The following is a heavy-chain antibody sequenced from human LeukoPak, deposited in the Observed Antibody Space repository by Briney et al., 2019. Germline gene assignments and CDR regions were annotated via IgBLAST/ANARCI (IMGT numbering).Heavy chain of an antibody. D-gene: IGHD3-9*01. CDR2: IKSKTDGGTT. CDR3: TTDLYYDVLTGYYNPDY. CDR1: GFTFSNAW. J-gene: IGHJ4*02. Sequence: PGGSLRLSCAASGFTFSNAWLSWVRQAPGKGLEWVGRIKSKTDGGTTDYAAPVKGRFTISRDDSKNTLYLQMNSLKTEDTAVYYCTTDLYYDVLTGYYNPDYWGQGTLVTVSS. V-gene: IGHV3-15*01.